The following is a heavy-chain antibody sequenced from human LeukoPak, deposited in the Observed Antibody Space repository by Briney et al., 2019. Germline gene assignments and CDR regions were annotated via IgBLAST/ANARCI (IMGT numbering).Heavy chain of an antibody. Sequence: SETLSLTCTVSGGSISSSSYYWGWIRQPPGKGLEWIGSIYYSGSTYYNPSLKSRVTISVDTSKNQFSLKLSSVTAADTAVYYCARRPPPYYYFDYWGQGTLVTVSS. V-gene: IGHV4-39*01. CDR2: IYYSGST. CDR3: ARRPPPYYYFDY. J-gene: IGHJ4*02. D-gene: IGHD2-21*01. CDR1: GGSISSSSYY.